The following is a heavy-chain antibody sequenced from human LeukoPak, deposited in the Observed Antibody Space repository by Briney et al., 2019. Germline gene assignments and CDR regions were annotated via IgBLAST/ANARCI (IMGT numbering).Heavy chain of an antibody. J-gene: IGHJ6*02. D-gene: IGHD3-9*01. Sequence: ASVKVSCKASGGTFSSYAISWVRQAPGQGLEWMGGIIPIFGTANYAQKFQGRVTITADESTSTAYMELSSLRSEDTAVYYCARGITISLYYYGMDVWGQGTRSPSP. V-gene: IGHV1-69*01. CDR3: ARGITISLYYYGMDV. CDR2: IIPIFGTA. CDR1: GGTFSSYA.